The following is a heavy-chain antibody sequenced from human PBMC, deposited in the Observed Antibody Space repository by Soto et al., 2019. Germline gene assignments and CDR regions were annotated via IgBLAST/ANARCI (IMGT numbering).Heavy chain of an antibody. CDR3: ASGALTVANWFDP. V-gene: IGHV1-2*02. Sequence: QVQLVQSGAEVKKPGASVKVSCKASGYTFTDYYMNWVRQAPGQGLEWMGWINPNTGFTNYAQKFQGRVTMTRDTSISTAYMDLSRLISDDTALYYCASGALTVANWFDPWGQGTQGTVSS. J-gene: IGHJ5*02. CDR1: GYTFTDYY. D-gene: IGHD6-19*01. CDR2: INPNTGFT.